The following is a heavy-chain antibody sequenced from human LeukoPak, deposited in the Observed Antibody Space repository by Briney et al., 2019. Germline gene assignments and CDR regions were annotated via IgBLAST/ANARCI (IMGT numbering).Heavy chain of an antibody. J-gene: IGHJ4*02. D-gene: IGHD6-19*01. CDR2: IKEDGSEK. Sequence: GGSLRLSRTASGFTFSSYWMTWVRQAPGKGLEWVANIKEDGSEKGYADSVKGRFTISRDNAKNSLYLQMNSLRVDDTAVYYCTKSSGWYRLDYWGQGSLVTVPS. V-gene: IGHV3-7*01. CDR1: GFTFSSYW. CDR3: TKSSGWYRLDY.